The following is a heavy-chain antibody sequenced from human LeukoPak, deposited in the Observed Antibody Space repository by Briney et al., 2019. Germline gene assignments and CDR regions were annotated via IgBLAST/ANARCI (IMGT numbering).Heavy chain of an antibody. D-gene: IGHD6-19*01. CDR1: GFTFSSYG. V-gene: IGHV3-15*01. CDR3: TTRIAVAGTFPDY. Sequence: GGSLRLSCAASGFTFSSYGMHWVRQAPGKGLEWVGRIKSKTDGGTTDYAAPVKGRFTISRDDSKNTLYLQMNSLKTEDTAVYYCTTRIAVAGTFPDYWGQGTLVTVSS. CDR2: IKSKTDGGTT. J-gene: IGHJ4*02.